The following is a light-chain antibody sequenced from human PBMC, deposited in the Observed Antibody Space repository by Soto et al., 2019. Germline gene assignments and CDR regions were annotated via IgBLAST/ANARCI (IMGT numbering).Light chain of an antibody. V-gene: IGKV1-27*01. CDR2: AAS. CDR1: QGISNY. J-gene: IGKJ3*01. Sequence: DIQMTQSPSTLTASVGDRVTITCRGSQGISNYLAWYQQKPGKVPKLLIYAASTLQSGVPSRFSGSGSGTDFTLTISSLQTEDVATYYCHKYNSDPLFTFGPGTKVDIK. CDR3: HKYNSDPLFT.